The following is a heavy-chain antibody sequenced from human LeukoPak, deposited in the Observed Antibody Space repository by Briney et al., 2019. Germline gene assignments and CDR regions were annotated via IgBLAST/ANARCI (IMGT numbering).Heavy chain of an antibody. Sequence: GGSLRLSCAASGFTFSSYSMNWVRQAPGKGLEWVSSISSSSSYIYYADSVKGRFTISRDNAKNSLYLQMNSLRAEDTAVYYCARENHGYKMAFDIWGQGTMVTVSS. V-gene: IGHV3-21*01. CDR1: GFTFSSYS. J-gene: IGHJ3*02. D-gene: IGHD5-24*01. CDR2: ISSSSSYI. CDR3: ARENHGYKMAFDI.